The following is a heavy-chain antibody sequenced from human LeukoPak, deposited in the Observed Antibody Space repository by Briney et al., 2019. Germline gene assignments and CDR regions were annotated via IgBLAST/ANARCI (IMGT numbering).Heavy chain of an antibody. Sequence: ASVKVSCKPSGYTFTSYGINWVRQAPGQGLEWMGWINPNSGGTNYAQKFQGRVTMTRDTSISTAYMELSRLRSDDTAVYYCARDTSGDLNWFDPWGQGTLVTVSS. CDR3: ARDTSGDLNWFDP. V-gene: IGHV1-2*02. D-gene: IGHD2-2*01. J-gene: IGHJ5*02. CDR1: GYTFTSYG. CDR2: INPNSGGT.